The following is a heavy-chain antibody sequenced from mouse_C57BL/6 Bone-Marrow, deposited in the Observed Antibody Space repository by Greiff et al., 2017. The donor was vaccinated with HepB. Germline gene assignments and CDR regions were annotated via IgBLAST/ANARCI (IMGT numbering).Heavy chain of an antibody. Sequence: VQLQQSGPELVKPGASVKISCKASGYTFTDYYMNWVKQSHGKSLEWIGDINPNNGGTSYNQKFKGKATLTVDKSSSTAYMELRSLTSEESAVYYFARHCEGYGGQGTTPPAPS. CDR3: ARHCEGY. CDR1: GYTFTDYY. CDR2: INPNNGGT. J-gene: IGHJ2*01. V-gene: IGHV1-26*01.